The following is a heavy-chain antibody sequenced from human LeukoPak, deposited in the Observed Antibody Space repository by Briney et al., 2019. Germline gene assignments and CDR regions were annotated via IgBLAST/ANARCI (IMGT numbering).Heavy chain of an antibody. J-gene: IGHJ6*02. Sequence: GGSLRLSYAASGFTFSSYWMHWVRQAPGKGRVWVSRINSDGSSTSYADSVKGRFTISRDNAKNTLYLQMNSLRAEDTAVYYCATGQGHGMDVWGQGTTVTVSS. CDR3: ATGQGHGMDV. CDR1: GFTFSSYW. D-gene: IGHD1-14*01. V-gene: IGHV3-74*01. CDR2: INSDGSST.